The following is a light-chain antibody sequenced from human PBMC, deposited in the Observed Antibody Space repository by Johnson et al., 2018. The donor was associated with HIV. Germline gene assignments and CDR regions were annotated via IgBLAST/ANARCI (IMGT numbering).Light chain of an antibody. V-gene: IGLV1-51*02. CDR3: GTWARSLSAFYV. Sequence: QSVLTQPPSVSAAPGQKVTISCSGSSSNIGNNYVSWYQQLPGTAPKLLIYENNKRPSGIPDRFSGSKSGTSATLGITGLQTGDEADYYCGTWARSLSAFYVFGTGTKVTVL. CDR1: SSNIGNNY. CDR2: ENN. J-gene: IGLJ1*01.